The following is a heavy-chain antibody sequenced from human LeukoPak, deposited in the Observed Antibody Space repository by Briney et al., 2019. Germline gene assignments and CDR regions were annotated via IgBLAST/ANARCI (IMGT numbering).Heavy chain of an antibody. CDR2: IYYSGST. D-gene: IGHD5-12*01. J-gene: IGHJ4*02. CDR1: GGSISGYY. CDR3: ASDTYSSYEFDY. V-gene: IGHV4-59*01. Sequence: SETLSLTCTVSGGSISGYYWNWIRQPPGKGLEWIGYIYYSGSTNYNPSLKSRVTISVDTSKNQFSLKLSSVTAADTAVYYWASDTYSSYEFDYWGQGTLVTVSS.